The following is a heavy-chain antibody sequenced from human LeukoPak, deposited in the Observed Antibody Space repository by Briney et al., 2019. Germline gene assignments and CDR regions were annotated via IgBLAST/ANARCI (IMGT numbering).Heavy chain of an antibody. J-gene: IGHJ4*02. CDR1: GYTFTGYY. CDR2: INPNSGGT. Sequence: ASVKVSCKASGYTFTGYYMHWVRQAPGQGLEWMGWINPNSGGTNYAQKFQGRVTMTRDTSICTAYMELSRLRSDDTAVYYCARDLDYDLLFDYWGQGILVTVSS. D-gene: IGHD4-17*01. V-gene: IGHV1-2*02. CDR3: ARDLDYDLLFDY.